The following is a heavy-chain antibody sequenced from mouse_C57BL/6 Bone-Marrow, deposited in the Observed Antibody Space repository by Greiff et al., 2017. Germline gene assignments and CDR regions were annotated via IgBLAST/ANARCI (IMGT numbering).Heavy chain of an antibody. CDR2: IYPSDGST. Sequence: QVQLKQSGPGLVKPGASVKLSCKASGYTFTSYDINWVKQRPGQGLEWIGWIYPSDGSTKYNEKFKGKATLTVDKSSSTAYMEVHSLTSDDSAIYFGGSGGELAYWGQGTLVTVSA. CDR3: GSGGELAY. CDR1: GYTFTSYD. J-gene: IGHJ3*01. V-gene: IGHV1-85*01.